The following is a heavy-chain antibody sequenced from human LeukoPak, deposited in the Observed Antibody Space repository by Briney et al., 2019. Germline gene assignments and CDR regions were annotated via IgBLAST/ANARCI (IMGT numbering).Heavy chain of an antibody. CDR1: GFTVSSNY. Sequence: PGGSLRLSCAASGFTVSSNYMSWVRQAPGKGLEWVSVICSGGSTYYADSVKGRFTISRDNSKNTLYLQMNSLRAEDTAVYYRARVDYYDSSYFDYWGQGTLVTVS. CDR3: ARVDYYDSSYFDY. V-gene: IGHV3-53*01. CDR2: ICSGGST. J-gene: IGHJ4*02. D-gene: IGHD3-22*01.